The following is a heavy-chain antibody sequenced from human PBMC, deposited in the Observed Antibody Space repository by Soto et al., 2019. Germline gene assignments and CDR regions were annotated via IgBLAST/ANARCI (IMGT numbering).Heavy chain of an antibody. V-gene: IGHV6-1*01. CDR3: ARTLSSSAENWFEP. J-gene: IGHJ5*02. CDR1: GDSVSSNSAA. Sequence: SHTLSLTCAISGDSVSSNSAAWNWIRQSPSRGLEWLGRTYYRSKWYNDYAVSVKSRITINPDTSKNQFSLQLNSVTPEDTAVYFCARTLSSSAENWFEPWGQGTLVTVSS. CDR2: TYYRSKWYN. D-gene: IGHD6-6*01.